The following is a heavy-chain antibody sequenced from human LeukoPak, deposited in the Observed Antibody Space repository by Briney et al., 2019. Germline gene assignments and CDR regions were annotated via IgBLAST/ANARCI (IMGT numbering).Heavy chain of an antibody. CDR2: ITRSSSYI. V-gene: IGHV3-21*01. D-gene: IGHD6-13*01. CDR3: ARVAGIAAEGLFDY. J-gene: IGHJ4*02. CDR1: GFTFSTYS. Sequence: GGSLRLSCAASGFTFSTYSMNWVRRAPGKGLEWGSCITRSSSYIYYADSVKGRFTISRDNAKNSLYLQMNSLRAEDTAVYYCARVAGIAAEGLFDYWGQGTLVTVSS.